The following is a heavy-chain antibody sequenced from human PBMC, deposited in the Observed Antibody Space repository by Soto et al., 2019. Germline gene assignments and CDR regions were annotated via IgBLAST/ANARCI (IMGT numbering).Heavy chain of an antibody. CDR3: TRDMFPEPAAPRGRFDP. CDR1: GGSISNYY. V-gene: IGHV4-59*01. D-gene: IGHD2-2*01. CDR2: IHYSGTT. Sequence: ETLALTCTVSGGSISNYYWSCIRQSPGKGLEWIGYIHYSGTTNYNPSLKSRVTMSVDTSKNQFSLKVNSVTAADTAVYYCTRDMFPEPAAPRGRFDPWGQGTLVT. J-gene: IGHJ5*02.